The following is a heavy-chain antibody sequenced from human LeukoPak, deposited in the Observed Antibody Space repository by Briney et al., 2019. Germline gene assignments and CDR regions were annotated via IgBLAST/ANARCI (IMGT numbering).Heavy chain of an antibody. CDR2: ISWNSGSI. CDR3: AKGRYCSSTSCYGAEIDY. D-gene: IGHD2-2*01. J-gene: IGHJ4*02. Sequence: GRSLRLSCAASGFTFDDYAMHWVRLAPGKGLEWVSGISWNSGSIGYADSVKGRFAISRDNAKNSLYLQMNSLRAEDTALYYCAKGRYCSSTSCYGAEIDYWGQGTLVTVSS. CDR1: GFTFDDYA. V-gene: IGHV3-9*01.